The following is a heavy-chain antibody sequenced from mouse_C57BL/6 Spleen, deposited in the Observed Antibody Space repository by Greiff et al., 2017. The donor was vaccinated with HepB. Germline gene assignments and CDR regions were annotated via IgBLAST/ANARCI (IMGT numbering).Heavy chain of an antibody. CDR2: IYPSDSET. J-gene: IGHJ4*01. CDR1: GYTFTSYW. D-gene: IGHD4-1*01. CDR3: ARSPGMGAMDY. Sequence: VKLQQPGAELVRPGSSVKLSCKASGYTFTSYWMDWVKQRPGQGLEWIGNIYPSDSETHYNQKFKDKATLTVDKSSSTAYMQLSSLTSEDSAVYYCARSPGMGAMDYWGQGTSVTVSS. V-gene: IGHV1-61*01.